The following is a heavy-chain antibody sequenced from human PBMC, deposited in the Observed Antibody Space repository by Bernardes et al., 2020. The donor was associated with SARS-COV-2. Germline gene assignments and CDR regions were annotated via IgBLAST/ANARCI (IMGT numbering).Heavy chain of an antibody. CDR1: GGSISTYY. V-gene: IGHV4-4*07. D-gene: IGHD3-10*01. Sequence: SETLSLTCSVSGGSISTYYWSWIRQPAGKGLEWIGRMSASGSSNHNPSLRSRITMSVDTPQNQISLELSSVTAADTAVYYCAREGGTSGRSMDVWGQGTTVTVSS. J-gene: IGHJ6*02. CDR3: AREGGTSGRSMDV. CDR2: MSASGSS.